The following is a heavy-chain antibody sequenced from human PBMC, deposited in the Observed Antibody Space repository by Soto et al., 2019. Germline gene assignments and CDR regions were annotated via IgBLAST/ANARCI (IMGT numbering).Heavy chain of an antibody. Sequence: GASVKVSCKASGHSFTTHGFIWVRQGPGRGLEWIGWISSYDGSTNYAQKVQGRVNVTTDTSTGTAYMELRTLRSDDTAVYYCACTTPGHYYYGLDVWGQGTTVTVSS. CDR1: GHSFTTHG. CDR2: ISSYDGST. CDR3: ACTTPGHYYYGLDV. D-gene: IGHD2-8*01. V-gene: IGHV1-18*01. J-gene: IGHJ6*02.